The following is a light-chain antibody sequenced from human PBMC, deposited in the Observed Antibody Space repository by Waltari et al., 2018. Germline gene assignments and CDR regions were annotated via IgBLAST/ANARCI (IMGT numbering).Light chain of an antibody. CDR3: QQYRDWPRT. Sequence: EIVMTQSPATLSVSPGESATLSCRASQSIGSNLAWYQQKPGQPPRLLIYDATTRDTDIAARFSGSGSGTEFTLTISSLQSEDFAVYFCQQYRDWPRTFGHGTKVETK. V-gene: IGKV3-15*01. CDR1: QSIGSN. CDR2: DAT. J-gene: IGKJ1*01.